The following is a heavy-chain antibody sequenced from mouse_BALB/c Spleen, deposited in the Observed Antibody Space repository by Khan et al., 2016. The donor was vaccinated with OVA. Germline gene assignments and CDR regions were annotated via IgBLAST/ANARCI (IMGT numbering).Heavy chain of an antibody. CDR1: GYTFTDFA. V-gene: IGHV1S137*01. J-gene: IGHJ3*01. D-gene: IGHD1-1*01. CDR3: ATGSVHYRFAY. CDR2: ISTYYGDT. Sequence: QVRLQQSGAELVRPGVSVKISCKGSGYTFTDFAMHWVRQSHAKSLEWIGVISTYYGDTNYNQNFKGKATMTVDKSSSTAYMELSRLPSEDSSIYSCATGSVHYRFAYWVQGTLVTVSA.